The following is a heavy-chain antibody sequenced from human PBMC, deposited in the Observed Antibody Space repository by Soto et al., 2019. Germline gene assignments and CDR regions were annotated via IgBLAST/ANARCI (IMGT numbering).Heavy chain of an antibody. J-gene: IGHJ4*02. Sequence: QVQLVQSGAEVKKPGASVKVSCKASGYTFTSYGISWVRQAPGQGLEWMGWISAYNGNTNYAQKLQGRVNMTTDTSTSTAYKELRRLRSDDTAGYYCARDLTYDFWSGYYFGAFDYWGQGTLVTVSS. CDR2: ISAYNGNT. V-gene: IGHV1-18*01. CDR3: ARDLTYDFWSGYYFGAFDY. CDR1: GYTFTSYG. D-gene: IGHD3-3*01.